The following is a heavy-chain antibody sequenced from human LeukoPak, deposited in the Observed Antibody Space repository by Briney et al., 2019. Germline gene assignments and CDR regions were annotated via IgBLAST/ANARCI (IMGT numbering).Heavy chain of an antibody. CDR3: ARSHYDILTGYYTTPYYYYGMDV. CDR1: GFTFSDYW. V-gene: IGHV3-7*03. J-gene: IGHJ6*02. Sequence: GGSLRLSCAASGFTFSDYWMHWVRQAPGKGLEWVANIKQDGSVKYYVDSVKGRFTISRDNAKNSLFLQMNSLRAEDTAVYYCARSHYDILTGYYTTPYYYYGMDVWGQGTTVTVSS. CDR2: IKQDGSVK. D-gene: IGHD3-9*01.